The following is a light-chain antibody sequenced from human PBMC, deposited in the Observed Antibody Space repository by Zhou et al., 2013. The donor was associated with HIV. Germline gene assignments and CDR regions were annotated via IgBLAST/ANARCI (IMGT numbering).Light chain of an antibody. CDR2: AAS. Sequence: DIQMTQSPSSVSASVGDRVTITCRASQDINFWLAWYQQKPGKPPKLLIYAASSLQTGVPSRFSGRGSGTDFTLTISSLQPEDFATYYCQQYNNYPLTFGGGTKVEIK. J-gene: IGKJ4*01. CDR3: QQYNNYPLT. CDR1: QDINFW. V-gene: IGKV1D-12*01.